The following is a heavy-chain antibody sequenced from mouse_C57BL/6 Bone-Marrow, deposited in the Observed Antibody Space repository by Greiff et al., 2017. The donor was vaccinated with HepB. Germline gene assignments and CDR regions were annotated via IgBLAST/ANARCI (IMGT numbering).Heavy chain of an antibody. Sequence: QVQLQQPGTELVKPGASVKLSCKASGYTFTSYWMHWVKQRPGQGLEWIGNINPSNGGTNYNEKFKSKSTLTVDKSSSRAYMQLSRLTSEDSAVYYCARKMRDYEGFAYWGQGTLVTVSA. CDR2: INPSNGGT. J-gene: IGHJ3*01. V-gene: IGHV1-53*01. CDR3: ARKMRDYEGFAY. CDR1: GYTFTSYW. D-gene: IGHD2-4*01.